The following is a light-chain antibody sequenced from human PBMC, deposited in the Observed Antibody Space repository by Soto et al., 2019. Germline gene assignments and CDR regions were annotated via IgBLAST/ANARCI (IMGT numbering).Light chain of an antibody. CDR3: QQSYITPWS. CDR1: QRINNY. Sequence: DVQMTQSPSSLSASVGDRVTITCRASQRINNYLNWYQLKPGKAPNLLIYAASTLQIGVPSRFGGSASGTNFTLVISGLQPEDFATYYCQQSYITPWSFGQGTKVDIK. J-gene: IGKJ1*01. V-gene: IGKV1-39*01. CDR2: AAS.